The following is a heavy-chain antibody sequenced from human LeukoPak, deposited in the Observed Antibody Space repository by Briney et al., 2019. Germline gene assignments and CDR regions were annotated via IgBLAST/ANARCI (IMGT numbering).Heavy chain of an antibody. J-gene: IGHJ4*02. V-gene: IGHV3-23*01. CDR1: GFTFSSYA. CDR2: ISGSGGST. D-gene: IGHD5-18*01. Sequence: GGSLRLSCAASGFTFSSYAMSWVRQAPGKGLEWVSAISGSGGSTYYADSVKGRFTISRDNSKNTLYLQMNSLRAEDTAVYYCAKYPSDTAMATGEYYFDYWGQGTLVTVSS. CDR3: AKYPSDTAMATGEYYFDY.